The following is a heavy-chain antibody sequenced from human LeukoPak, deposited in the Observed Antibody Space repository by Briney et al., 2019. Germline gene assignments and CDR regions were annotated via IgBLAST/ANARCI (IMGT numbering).Heavy chain of an antibody. V-gene: IGHV4-4*07. CDR3: ARGIYYFDY. CDR1: GGPISGYF. CDR2: ISISGST. Sequence: SETLSLTCTVSGGPISGYFWSWVRQPAGKGLEWIGRISISGSTNYNPSLKSRVSMSVDTSKNQFSLKLGSVTAADTAVYYCARGIYYFDYWGQGTLATVSS. J-gene: IGHJ4*02. D-gene: IGHD2-21*01.